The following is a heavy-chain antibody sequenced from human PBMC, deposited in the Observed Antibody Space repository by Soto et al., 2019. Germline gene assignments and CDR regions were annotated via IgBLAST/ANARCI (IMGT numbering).Heavy chain of an antibody. V-gene: IGHV4-59*03. Sequence: SETLSLTCIVSGDAISNYYWSWIRQTPGRGLEWIGCVHDSGSTDYNPSLRGRVIISLHTSKSQFSLSLRSATAADTATYYCARGTRALITSFFAYWGQGIPVTV. CDR1: GDAISNYY. CDR2: VHDSGST. CDR3: ARGTRALITSFFAY. J-gene: IGHJ4*02. D-gene: IGHD1-20*01.